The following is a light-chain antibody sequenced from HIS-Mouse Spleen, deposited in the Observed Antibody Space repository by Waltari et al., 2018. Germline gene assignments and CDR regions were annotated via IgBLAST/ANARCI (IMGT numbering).Light chain of an antibody. Sequence: SYVLPQPPSVSVAPGKTARITCGGNNIGSKSVHWYPQKPGQAPVLVVYVDSDRPSGIPERFSGSNSGNTATLTISRVEAGDEADYYCQVWDSSSDHVVFGGGTKLTVL. V-gene: IGLV3-21*03. CDR2: VDS. CDR3: QVWDSSSDHVV. CDR1: NIGSKS. J-gene: IGLJ2*01.